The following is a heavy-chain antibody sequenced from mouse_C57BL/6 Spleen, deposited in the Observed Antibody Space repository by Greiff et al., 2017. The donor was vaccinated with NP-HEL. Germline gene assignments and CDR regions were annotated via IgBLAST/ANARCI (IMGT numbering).Heavy chain of an antibody. CDR1: GYAFSSYW. CDR2: IYPGDGDT. V-gene: IGHV1-80*01. Sequence: QVQLQQSGAELVKPGASVKISCKASGYAFSSYWMNWVKQRPGKGLEWIGQIYPGDGDTNYNGKFKGKATLTADKSSSTAYMQLSSLTSEDSAVYVCARWEAYSNYGAWFAYWGQGTLVTVSA. CDR3: ARWEAYSNYGAWFAY. J-gene: IGHJ3*01. D-gene: IGHD2-5*01.